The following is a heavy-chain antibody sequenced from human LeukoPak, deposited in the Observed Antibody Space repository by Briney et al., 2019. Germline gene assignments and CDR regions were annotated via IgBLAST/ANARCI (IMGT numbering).Heavy chain of an antibody. Sequence: GSSVKVSCKASGGTFSSYAISWVRQAPGQGLEWMGIINPSGGSTSYAQKFQGRVTMTRDTSTSTVYMELSSLRSEDTAVYYCASGYCSGGSCYSAEYFQHWGQGTLVTVSS. V-gene: IGHV1-46*01. J-gene: IGHJ1*01. CDR1: GGTFSSYA. CDR3: ASGYCSGGSCYSAEYFQH. D-gene: IGHD2-15*01. CDR2: INPSGGST.